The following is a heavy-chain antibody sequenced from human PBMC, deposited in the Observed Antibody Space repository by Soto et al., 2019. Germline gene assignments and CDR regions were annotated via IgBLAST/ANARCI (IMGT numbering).Heavy chain of an antibody. CDR3: ARDQSFDRSYYYGIDA. Sequence: QIHLVQSGAEVKKPGASVQVSCKTSGYPFTSYGIGWVRQAPGQGLEWMAWISPFNGNTYYAQKFRDRVSLSTETSTSTVYMELRSLRSDDTGVYYCARDQSFDRSYYYGIDAWGQGTTVTVSS. V-gene: IGHV1-18*04. CDR1: GYPFTSYG. J-gene: IGHJ6*02. CDR2: ISPFNGNT.